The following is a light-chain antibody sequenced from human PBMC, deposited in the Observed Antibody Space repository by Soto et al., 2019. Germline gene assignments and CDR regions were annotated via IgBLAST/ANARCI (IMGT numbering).Light chain of an antibody. V-gene: IGKV1-5*01. CDR3: QEYTTYPYT. CDR2: DAS. CDR1: QTFNNY. J-gene: IGKJ2*01. Sequence: DIQLTQSPSTLSACVGDRVTITCRASQTFNNYLAWYQHKPGTAPKLLIYDASTLESGVPSRFSGSASGTEFTLTITSLQPDDLAMYYCQEYTTYPYTLGQGTKLEI.